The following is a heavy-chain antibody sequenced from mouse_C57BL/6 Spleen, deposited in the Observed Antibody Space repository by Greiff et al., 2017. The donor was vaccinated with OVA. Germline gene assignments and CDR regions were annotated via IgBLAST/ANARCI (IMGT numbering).Heavy chain of an antibody. CDR2: IWGVGST. CDR1: GFSLTSYG. J-gene: IGHJ3*01. V-gene: IGHV2-6*01. Sequence: VQLVESGPGLVAPSQSLSITCTVSGFSLTSYGVDWVRQSPGKGLEWLGVIWGVGSTNYNSALNSRLSTSKVNSKSHAFLIMNSLLTDDSAMYYCSSDGCSRFAYWGQGTLVTVSA. D-gene: IGHD1-1*01. CDR3: SSDGCSRFAY.